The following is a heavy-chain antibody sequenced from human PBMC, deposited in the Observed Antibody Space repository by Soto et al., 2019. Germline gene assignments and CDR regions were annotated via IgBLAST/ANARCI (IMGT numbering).Heavy chain of an antibody. CDR3: AKDRDYGGNSLLS. J-gene: IGHJ5*02. V-gene: IGHV3-30*18. D-gene: IGHD4-17*01. Sequence: GGSLRLSCAASGFIFRNYGMHWVRQAPGKGLEWVAVISYYGTKKNYADSVNGRFTISRDNSKNTLYLQMNSLRAEDTAIYYCAKDRDYGGNSLLSWGQGTLVTVSS. CDR2: ISYYGTKK. CDR1: GFIFRNYG.